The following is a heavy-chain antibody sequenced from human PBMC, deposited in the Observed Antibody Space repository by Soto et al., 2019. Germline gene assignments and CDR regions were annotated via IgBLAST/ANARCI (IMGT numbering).Heavy chain of an antibody. J-gene: IGHJ4*02. V-gene: IGHV3-48*02. CDR1: GFTFSSNS. CDR2: ISSSSSTI. D-gene: IGHD3-3*01. Sequence: EVQVVESGGGLVQPGGSLRLSCAASGFTFSSNSMNWVRQATGKGLVWISYISSSSSTIYADSVKGRFTNTRDNAKNSLYLQINSLRDEDTAVYNCARVIWSRHLTSELWGQGTLVTVSS. CDR3: ARVIWSRHLTSEL.